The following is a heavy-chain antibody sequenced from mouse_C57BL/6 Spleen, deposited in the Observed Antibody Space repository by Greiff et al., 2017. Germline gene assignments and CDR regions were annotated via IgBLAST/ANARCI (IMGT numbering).Heavy chain of an antibody. Sequence: QVQLQQSGAELVRPGASVKLSCKASGYTFTDYYINWVKQRPGQGLEWIARIYPGSGNTYYNEKFKGKATLTAEKSSSTAYMQLSSLTSEDSAVYCCARSDLLWGYFDVWGTGTTVTVSS. V-gene: IGHV1-76*01. CDR1: GYTFTDYY. J-gene: IGHJ1*03. CDR2: IYPGSGNT. CDR3: ARSDLLWGYFDV. D-gene: IGHD2-1*01.